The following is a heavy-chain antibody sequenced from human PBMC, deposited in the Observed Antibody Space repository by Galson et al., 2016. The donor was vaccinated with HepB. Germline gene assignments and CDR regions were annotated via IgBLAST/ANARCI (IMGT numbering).Heavy chain of an antibody. V-gene: IGHV4-59*01. CDR2: ISYSGIT. CDR1: GGSFSGFY. D-gene: IGHD3-3*01. J-gene: IGHJ4*02. Sequence: SETLSLTCAVSGGSFSGFYWSWIRQPPGKGLEWIGYISYSGITNYNPSLKSRVTISVDTSKNQFSLKLSSVTAADTAVYYCARDRYDFWSGYPHYFDYWGQGTLVTVSS. CDR3: ARDRYDFWSGYPHYFDY.